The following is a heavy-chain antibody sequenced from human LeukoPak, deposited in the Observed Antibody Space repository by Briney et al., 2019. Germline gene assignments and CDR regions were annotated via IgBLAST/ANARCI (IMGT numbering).Heavy chain of an antibody. V-gene: IGHV4-39*01. CDR3: ARLVRIGYSYGLNWFDP. J-gene: IGHJ5*02. CDR2: IYYSGST. D-gene: IGHD5-18*01. Sequence: SETLSLTCTVSGGSISSSSYYWGWIRQPPGKGLEWIGSIYYSGSTYYNPSLTSRVTISVETSKNQFSLKLSSVTAADTAVYYCARLVRIGYSYGLNWFDPWGQGTLVTVSS. CDR1: GGSISSSSYY.